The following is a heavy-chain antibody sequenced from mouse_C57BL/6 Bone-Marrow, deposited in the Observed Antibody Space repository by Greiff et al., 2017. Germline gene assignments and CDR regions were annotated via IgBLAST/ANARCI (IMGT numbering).Heavy chain of an antibody. Sequence: EVMLVESGEGLVKPGGSLKLSCAASGFTFSSYAMSWVRQTPEKRLEWVAYISSGGDYIYYADTVKGRFTISRDNARNTLYLQMSSLKSETTAMYYGTRERGYGSSPYYFDYWGQGTTLTVSS. J-gene: IGHJ2*01. V-gene: IGHV5-9-1*02. CDR3: TRERGYGSSPYYFDY. CDR1: GFTFSSYA. CDR2: ISSGGDYI. D-gene: IGHD1-1*01.